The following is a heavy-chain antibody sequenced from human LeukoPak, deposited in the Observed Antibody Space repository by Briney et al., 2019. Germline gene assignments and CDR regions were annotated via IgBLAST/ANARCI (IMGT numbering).Heavy chain of an antibody. V-gene: IGHV4-61*02. CDR2: IYTSGST. Sequence: SQTLSLTCTVSGGSISSGSYYWSWIRQPAGKGLEWIGRIYTSGSTNYNPSLKSRVTISVDTSKNQFSLRLSSVTAADTAVYYCARAPRYCSSTSCYWLDPWGQGTLVTVSS. CDR3: ARAPRYCSSTSCYWLDP. J-gene: IGHJ5*02. CDR1: GGSISSGSYY. D-gene: IGHD2-2*01.